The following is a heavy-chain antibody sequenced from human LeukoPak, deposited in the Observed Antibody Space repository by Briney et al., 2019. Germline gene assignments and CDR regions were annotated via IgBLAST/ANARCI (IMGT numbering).Heavy chain of an antibody. V-gene: IGHV3-74*01. CDR2: INSDGSST. D-gene: IGHD3-10*01. J-gene: IGHJ3*02. CDR3: STGSGHAFGI. CDR1: GFTFSSYW. Sequence: GGSLRLSCAASGFTFSSYWMHWVRQVPGKGLVWVSRINSDGSSTSYADSVKGRFTISRDNAKNTLYVQMNSLRAEDTAVYYCSTGSGHAFGIWGRGTMVTV.